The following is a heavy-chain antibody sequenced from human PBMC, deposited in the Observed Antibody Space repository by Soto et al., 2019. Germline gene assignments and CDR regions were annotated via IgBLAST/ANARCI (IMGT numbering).Heavy chain of an antibody. V-gene: IGHV3-30-3*01. J-gene: IGHJ6*02. CDR1: GFTFSSYA. CDR3: ARDRLRYNWNDIRYYYYGMDV. D-gene: IGHD1-1*01. Sequence: QVQLVESGGGVVQPGRSLRLSCAASGFTFSSYAMHWVRQAPGKGLEWVAVISYDGSNKYYADSVKGRFTISRDNSKNTLYRQMNRLRTEDTAVYYCARDRLRYNWNDIRYYYYGMDVWGQGTTVTVSS. CDR2: ISYDGSNK.